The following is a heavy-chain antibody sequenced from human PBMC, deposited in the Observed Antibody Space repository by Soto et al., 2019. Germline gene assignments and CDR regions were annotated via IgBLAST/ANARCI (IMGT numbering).Heavy chain of an antibody. CDR2: IRGSGGST. CDR3: AKGPLGSRYDLDY. J-gene: IGHJ4*02. V-gene: IGHV3-23*01. D-gene: IGHD5-12*01. Sequence: EVQLLDSGGGLVQPGGSLRLSCAASGFTFSNYAMHWVRQAPGKGLDWVSDIRGSGGSTYYADSVKGRFTISRDNSKNTRYRQMSSLRAEDTAVYYCAKGPLGSRYDLDYGGQGPLFTVSS. CDR1: GFTFSNYA.